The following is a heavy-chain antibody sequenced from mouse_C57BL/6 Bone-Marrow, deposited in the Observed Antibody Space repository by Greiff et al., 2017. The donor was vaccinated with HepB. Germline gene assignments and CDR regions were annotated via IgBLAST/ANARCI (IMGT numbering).Heavy chain of an antibody. CDR2: IYPRSGNT. V-gene: IGHV1-81*01. D-gene: IGHD1-1*01. J-gene: IGHJ2*01. CDR3: ASPPIYYYGSSYFDY. Sequence: QVQLQQSGAELARPGASVKLSCKASGYTFTSYGISWVKQRTGQGLEWIGEIYPRSGNTYYNEKFKGKATLTAEKSSSTAYMELRSLTSEDSAVYFCASPPIYYYGSSYFDYWGQGTTLTVSS. CDR1: GYTFTSYG.